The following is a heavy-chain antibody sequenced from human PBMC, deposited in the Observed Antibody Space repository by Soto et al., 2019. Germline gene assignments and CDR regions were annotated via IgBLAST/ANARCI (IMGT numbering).Heavy chain of an antibody. V-gene: IGHV3-74*01. CDR2: IHSDGSST. J-gene: IGHJ3*01. D-gene: IGHD1-26*01. CDR1: GFTFSYYW. CDR3: ARGDRGAFDL. Sequence: EVQLVESGGGLVRPGGSLRLSCAASGFTFSYYWMHWVRQAPGKGLVWVSRIHSDGSSTTYADIVKGRFIISRDNARNTVDLQMNSVRVEDTAVYYCARGDRGAFDLWGQGTVVTVPS.